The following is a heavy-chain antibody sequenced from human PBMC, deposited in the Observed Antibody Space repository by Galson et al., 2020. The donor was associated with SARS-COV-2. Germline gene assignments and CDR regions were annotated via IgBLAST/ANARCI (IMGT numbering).Heavy chain of an antibody. D-gene: IGHD3-9*01. CDR3: AKDEQSEYKFFTGYYYNYLYGMGV. CDR1: GFTFTGYA. Sequence: GGSLRLSCAASGFTFTGYAMIWVRQAPGKGLEWVSGISGSGAKTYYPDSVKGRFIISRDNSKNSVFLEMHSLRVEDTAVYFCAKDEQSEYKFFTGYYYNYLYGMGVWGRGTTVTVSS. J-gene: IGHJ6*02. CDR2: ISGSGAKT. V-gene: IGHV3-23*01.